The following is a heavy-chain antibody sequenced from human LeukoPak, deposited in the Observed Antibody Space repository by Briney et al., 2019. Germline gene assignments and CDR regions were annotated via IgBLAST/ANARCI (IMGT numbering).Heavy chain of an antibody. J-gene: IGHJ4*02. Sequence: GGSLRLSCAASGFTFSSYSMNWVRQAPGKGLEWVSYISSSSSTIYYADSVKGRFTISRDNAKNSLYLQMNSLRAEDTAVYYCASPLTHNSVAARQDWGQGTLVTVSS. CDR2: ISSSSSTI. V-gene: IGHV3-48*01. CDR1: GFTFSSYS. D-gene: IGHD2-15*01. CDR3: ASPLTHNSVAARQD.